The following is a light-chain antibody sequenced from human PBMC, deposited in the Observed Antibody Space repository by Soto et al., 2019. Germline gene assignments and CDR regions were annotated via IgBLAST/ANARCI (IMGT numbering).Light chain of an antibody. CDR2: DAS. CDR1: HSVTTH. CDR3: QHRSNWPPG. J-gene: IGKJ5*01. Sequence: EIVLTQSPDTLSLSPGERATLSCWASHSVTTHLAWFQQRPGQTPRLLIYDASNRATGIPARFSGSGSGTDFTLTITTLAPEDFAVYYCQHRSNWPPGFGQGTRLEIK. V-gene: IGKV3-11*01.